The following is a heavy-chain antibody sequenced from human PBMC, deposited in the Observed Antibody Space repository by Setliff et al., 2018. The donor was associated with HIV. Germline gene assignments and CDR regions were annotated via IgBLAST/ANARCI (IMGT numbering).Heavy chain of an antibody. CDR1: GYTFTSYD. CDR2: IIPIFGTA. J-gene: IGHJ2*01. D-gene: IGHD3-3*01. V-gene: IGHV1-69*06. Sequence: ASVKVSCKASGYTFTSYDINWVRQATGQGLEWMGGIIPIFGTANYAQKFQGRVTITADKSTSTAYMELSSLRSEDTAVYYCARGLTIFDPDWYFDLWGRGTLVTSPQ. CDR3: ARGLTIFDPDWYFDL.